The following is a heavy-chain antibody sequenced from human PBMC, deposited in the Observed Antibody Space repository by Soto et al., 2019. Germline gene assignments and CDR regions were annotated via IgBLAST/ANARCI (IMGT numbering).Heavy chain of an antibody. J-gene: IGHJ5*02. CDR1: GYTFSNFG. Sequence: GASVKVSCKASGYTFSNFGISWVRQAPGEVLEWMGWISPNSEKTKIAQRFQGRVAMTTDISTSTSYLELRGLTSDDTAVYYCVSWVAASPNNWFDPWG. CDR2: ISPNSEKT. CDR3: VSWVAASPNNWFDP. D-gene: IGHD2-15*01. V-gene: IGHV1-18*01.